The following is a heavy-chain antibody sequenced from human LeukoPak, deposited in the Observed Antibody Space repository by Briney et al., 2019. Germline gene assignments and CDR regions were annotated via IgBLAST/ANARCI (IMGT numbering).Heavy chain of an antibody. Sequence: GESLKISCKGSGSSFTSYWIGWVRPMPGKGLEWMGIIYPGDSDTRYSPSFQGQVTISADKSISTAYLQWSSLKASDTAMYYCATHYLSGMYYQPYAFDIWGQGTMVTVSS. CDR3: ATHYLSGMYYQPYAFDI. CDR1: GSSFTSYW. D-gene: IGHD1-26*01. J-gene: IGHJ3*02. CDR2: IYPGDSDT. V-gene: IGHV5-51*01.